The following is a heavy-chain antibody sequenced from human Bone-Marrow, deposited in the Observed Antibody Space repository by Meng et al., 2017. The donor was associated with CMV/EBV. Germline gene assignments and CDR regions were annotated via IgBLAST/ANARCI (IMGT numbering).Heavy chain of an antibody. CDR2: ISSSSTI. V-gene: IGHV3-48*04. CDR1: GFTFSSYS. CDR3: ARDSPYCSSTSCSRRGMDV. Sequence: GGSLRLSCAASGFTFSSYSMNWVRQAPGKGLEWVSYISSSSTIYYADSVKGRFTISRDNAKNSLYLQMNSLRAEDTAVYYCARDSPYCSSTSCSRRGMDVWGQGTTVTVSS. D-gene: IGHD2-2*01. J-gene: IGHJ6*02.